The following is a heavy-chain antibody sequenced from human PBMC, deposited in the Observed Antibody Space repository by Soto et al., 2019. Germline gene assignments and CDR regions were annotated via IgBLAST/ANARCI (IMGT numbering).Heavy chain of an antibody. CDR2: IYHSGST. D-gene: IGHD3-22*01. J-gene: IGHJ4*02. CDR3: ARGPDYESSGYSFDY. V-gene: IGHV4-30-2*01. CDR1: GGSISSGGYS. Sequence: PSQTLSLTCAVSGGSISSGGYSWSWIRQPPGKGLEWIGYIYHSGSTYYNPSLKSRVTISVDRSKNQFSLKLSSVTAADTAVYYCARGPDYESSGYSFDYWGQGTLVTVSS.